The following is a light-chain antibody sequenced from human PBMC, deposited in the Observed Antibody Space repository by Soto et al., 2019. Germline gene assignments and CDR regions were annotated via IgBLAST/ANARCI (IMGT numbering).Light chain of an antibody. CDR3: QQYNTWPAFT. J-gene: IGKJ3*01. Sequence: EIVMTQSPATLSVSPGGRATLSCRASQSVGTNLAWYQQKPGQTPRLLIYGASTRATGIPPTFSGSGSGTEFPLTIGSLQSEDFAVYYCQQYNTWPAFTFGPGTKVDLK. CDR1: QSVGTN. V-gene: IGKV3-15*01. CDR2: GAS.